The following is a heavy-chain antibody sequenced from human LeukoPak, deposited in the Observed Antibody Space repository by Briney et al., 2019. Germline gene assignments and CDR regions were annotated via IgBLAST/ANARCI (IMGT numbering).Heavy chain of an antibody. Sequence: SVKVSCKASGGTFSSYAISWVRQAPGQGLEWMGRIIPILGIANYAQKFQGRVTITADKSTSTAYMELSSLRSEDTAVYYCAREIWFGELIGDLDYWGQGTLVTVSS. CDR3: AREIWFGELIGDLDY. CDR1: GGTFSSYA. CDR2: IIPILGIA. D-gene: IGHD3-10*01. J-gene: IGHJ4*02. V-gene: IGHV1-69*04.